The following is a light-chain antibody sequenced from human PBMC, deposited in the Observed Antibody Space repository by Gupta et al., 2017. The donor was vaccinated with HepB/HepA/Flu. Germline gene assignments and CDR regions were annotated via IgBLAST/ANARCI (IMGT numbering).Light chain of an antibody. Sequence: DIQMTQSPSSLSASVGDRVTITCRASQSISRYLNWYQQKPGKAPELLIDYSSSLQSGVPSRFIGNGSGTDFTLTINSLQPEDFATYYCQQSDNTPYTFGQGTELEIK. J-gene: IGKJ2*01. V-gene: IGKV1-39*01. CDR3: QQSDNTPYT. CDR1: QSISRY. CDR2: YSS.